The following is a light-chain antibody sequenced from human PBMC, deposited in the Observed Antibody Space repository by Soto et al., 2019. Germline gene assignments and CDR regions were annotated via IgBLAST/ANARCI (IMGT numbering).Light chain of an antibody. CDR3: HQTNSIPVT. CDR1: QSISLF. CDR2: AAS. Sequence: DLQMTQSPSSLSASVGDTVTITCRASQSISLFLNWYQQKPGKAPKLLIYAASNLHSGVPSRFSGSGSGTDFTLTISSLQPEDFATHYCHQTNSIPVTFGQGTKVEIK. J-gene: IGKJ1*01. V-gene: IGKV1-39*01.